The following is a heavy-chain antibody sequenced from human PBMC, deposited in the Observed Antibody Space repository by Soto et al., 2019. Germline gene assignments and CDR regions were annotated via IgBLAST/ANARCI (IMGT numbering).Heavy chain of an antibody. CDR1: GFTVSDHY. CDR3: ATLWSGYDHTSSHYYGLDV. J-gene: IGHJ6*02. Sequence: GGSLRLSCAASGFTVSDHYMSWIRQAPGKGLEWISYVSSRSDYTNYADSVKGRFTISRDNAKNSLFLQMNSLRAGDTAVYFCATLWSGYDHTSSHYYGLDVWGQGATVTVSS. CDR2: VSSRSDYT. D-gene: IGHD3-3*01. V-gene: IGHV3-11*06.